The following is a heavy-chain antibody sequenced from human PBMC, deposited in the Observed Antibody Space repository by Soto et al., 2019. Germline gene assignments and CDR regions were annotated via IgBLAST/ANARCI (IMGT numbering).Heavy chain of an antibody. Sequence: ASVKVSCKTSGYPFSDNQIHWLRRAPGQGLEWMGRINPKSDDTNYAQKFQGRVTMTRDTSIDTAYLELTGLTSDDTATYYCARKHSLDYIRWGLDPWGQGTLVTV. D-gene: IGHD4-4*01. J-gene: IGHJ5*02. V-gene: IGHV1-2*02. CDR1: GYPFSDNQ. CDR2: INPKSDDT. CDR3: ARKHSLDYIRWGLDP.